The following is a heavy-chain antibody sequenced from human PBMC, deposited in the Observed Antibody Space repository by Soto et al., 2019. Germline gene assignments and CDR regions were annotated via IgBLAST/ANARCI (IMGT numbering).Heavy chain of an antibody. Sequence: SEALSLTCAFSGGSISSGGYYWSWIRQHPGKGLEWIGYIYYSGSTYYNPSLKSRVTISVDTSKNQFSLKLSSVTAADTAVYYCARSPLVSVLFDYWGQGTLVTVSS. V-gene: IGHV4-31*11. J-gene: IGHJ4*02. CDR1: GGSISSGGYY. D-gene: IGHD2-8*01. CDR2: IYYSGST. CDR3: ARSPLVSVLFDY.